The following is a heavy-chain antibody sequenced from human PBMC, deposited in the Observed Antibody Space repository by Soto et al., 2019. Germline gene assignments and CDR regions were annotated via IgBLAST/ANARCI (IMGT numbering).Heavy chain of an antibody. V-gene: IGHV4-59*08. CDR1: GGSISSYY. D-gene: IGHD2-2*02. CDR2: IYYSGST. J-gene: IGHJ3*02. CDR3: ARIYGKAFDI. Sequence: QVQLQESGPGLVKPSETLSLTCTVSGGSISSYYWSWIRQPPGKGLEWIGYIYYSGSTNYNPSPTRRVTLSVDTSKNQFSLKLSSVTAADTAVYYCARIYGKAFDIWGQGTMVTVSS.